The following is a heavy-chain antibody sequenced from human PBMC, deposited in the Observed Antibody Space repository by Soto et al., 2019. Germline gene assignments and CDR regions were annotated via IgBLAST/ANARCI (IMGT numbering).Heavy chain of an antibody. Sequence: GASVKVSCKASGGTFSSYAISWVRQAPGQGLEWMGGIIPIFGTANYAQKFQGRVTITADESTSTAYMELSSLRSEDTAVYYCARLYCGGDCYLRCYYYGMDVWGQGTTVTVSS. CDR2: IIPIFGTA. CDR3: ARLYCGGDCYLRCYYYGMDV. CDR1: GGTFSSYA. D-gene: IGHD2-21*02. J-gene: IGHJ6*02. V-gene: IGHV1-69*13.